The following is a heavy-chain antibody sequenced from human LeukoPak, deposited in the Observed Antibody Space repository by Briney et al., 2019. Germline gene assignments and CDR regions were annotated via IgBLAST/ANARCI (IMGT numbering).Heavy chain of an antibody. D-gene: IGHD6-13*01. CDR1: GFTFSTYW. V-gene: IGHV3-48*04. CDR2: ISSSGNSI. J-gene: IGHJ4*02. CDR3: ARDQVSIAGTGIDY. Sequence: PGGSPRLSCAASGFTFSTYWMTWVRQAPGKGLEWVSYISSSGNSISYADSVKGRFTISRDNAKNSLFLQMNSLRAEDTAVYYCARDQVSIAGTGIDYWGQGTLVTVSS.